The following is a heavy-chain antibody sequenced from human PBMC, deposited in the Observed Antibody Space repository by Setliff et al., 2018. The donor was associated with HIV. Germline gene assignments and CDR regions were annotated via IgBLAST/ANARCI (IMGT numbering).Heavy chain of an antibody. J-gene: IGHJ6*02. CDR1: GYTFTDYT. CDR2: INAGSGNT. CDR3: ARDGEYQVLHYYYSGMDV. V-gene: IGHV1-3*01. Sequence: VKVSCKASGYTFTDYTIHWVRQAPGQRLEWMGWINAGSGNTKYSQKFQGRVSITRDTSASKAYLELSSLRSEDTAVYYCARDGEYQVLHYYYSGMDVWGQGTTVTVS. D-gene: IGHD2-2*01.